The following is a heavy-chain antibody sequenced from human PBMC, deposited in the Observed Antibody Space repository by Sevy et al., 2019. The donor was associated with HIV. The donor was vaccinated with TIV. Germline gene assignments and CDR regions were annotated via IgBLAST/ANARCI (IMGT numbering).Heavy chain of an antibody. CDR1: GYTFTTYW. V-gene: IGHV5-51*01. CDR3: ARGRSGLLPPMGGWLDP. J-gene: IGHJ5*02. Sequence: GETLKISCKVSGYTFTTYWIAWVRQMPGKGLEWMGIIYPDDSDTRYNPSFQGQVTISADKSINTAYLQWSSLKASDTATYYCARGRSGLLPPMGGWLDPWGQGTLVTVSS. D-gene: IGHD2-15*01. CDR2: IYPDDSDT.